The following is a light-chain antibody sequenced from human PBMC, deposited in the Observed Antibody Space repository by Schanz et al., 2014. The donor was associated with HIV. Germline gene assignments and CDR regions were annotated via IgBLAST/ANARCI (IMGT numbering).Light chain of an antibody. J-gene: IGLJ2*01. CDR2: GNT. CDR3: QSYDSSLRESI. CDR1: RSNIGAGYD. Sequence: QPVLTQPPSVSGAPGQRVTISCTGSRSNIGAGYDVHWYQQLPGTAPKLLIYGNTNRPSGVPDRFSGSKSGTSVSLAITGLQAEDEADYYCQSYDSSLRESIFGGGTKLTVL. V-gene: IGLV1-40*01.